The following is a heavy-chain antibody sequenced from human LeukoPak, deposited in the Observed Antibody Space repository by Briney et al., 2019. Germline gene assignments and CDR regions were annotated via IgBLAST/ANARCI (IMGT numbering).Heavy chain of an antibody. V-gene: IGHV3-48*03. CDR3: AREDDSRGDKIDY. Sequence: PGGSLRLSCAASGFTFSSYEMNWVRQAPGRGLEWVSHISSSGSTIYYADSVKGRFTISRDNSKNTLYLQMNSLRAEDTAVYYCAREDDSRGDKIDYWGQGTLVTVSS. CDR1: GFTFSSYE. D-gene: IGHD3-22*01. J-gene: IGHJ4*02. CDR2: ISSSGSTI.